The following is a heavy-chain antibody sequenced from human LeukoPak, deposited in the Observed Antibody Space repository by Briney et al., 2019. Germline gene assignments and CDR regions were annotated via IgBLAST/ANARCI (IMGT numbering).Heavy chain of an antibody. D-gene: IGHD6-13*01. CDR1: GFTFSSYW. Sequence: GGSLRLSCAASGFTFSSYWMSWVRQAPGKGLEWVANIKQDGSEKYYVDSVKGRFTISRDNAKNSLYLQMNSLRAEDTAVYYCARDEHYSSSWYRAGEDAFDIWGQGTMVTVSS. CDR2: IKQDGSEK. V-gene: IGHV3-7*03. J-gene: IGHJ3*02. CDR3: ARDEHYSSSWYRAGEDAFDI.